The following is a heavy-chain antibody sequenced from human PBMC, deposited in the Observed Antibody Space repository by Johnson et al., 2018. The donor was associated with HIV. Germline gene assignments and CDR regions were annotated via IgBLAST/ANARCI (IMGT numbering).Heavy chain of an antibody. CDR1: GFTFHDYG. V-gene: IGHV3-20*04. D-gene: IGHD2-15*01. Sequence: VQLVESGGGVVRPGGSLRLSCAASGFTFHDYGLSWVRQAPGKGLEWVSGINWNGGSTGYAASVKGRFTISRDNAKNSLYLQMNSLRAEDTALYFCARGSRYCSGGSCPEAFDIWGQGTMVTVSS. CDR2: INWNGGST. J-gene: IGHJ3*02. CDR3: ARGSRYCSGGSCPEAFDI.